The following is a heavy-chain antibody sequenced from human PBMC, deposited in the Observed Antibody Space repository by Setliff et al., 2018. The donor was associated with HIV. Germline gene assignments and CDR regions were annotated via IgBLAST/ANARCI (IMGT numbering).Heavy chain of an antibody. V-gene: IGHV3-21*01. Sequence: GGSLRLSCAASGFTFSSYSMNWVRQAPGKGLEWVSFISPSGTYIHYADSLKGRFTISRDNAKNSLYLQMNSLRAEDTAVYYCARGGIVVVPAAIFAFDIWGQGTMVTVSS. CDR3: ARGGIVVVPAAIFAFDI. CDR1: GFTFSSYS. CDR2: ISPSGTYI. D-gene: IGHD2-2*02. J-gene: IGHJ3*02.